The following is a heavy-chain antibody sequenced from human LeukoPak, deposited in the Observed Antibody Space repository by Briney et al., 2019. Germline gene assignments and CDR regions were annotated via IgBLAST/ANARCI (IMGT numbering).Heavy chain of an antibody. J-gene: IGHJ4*02. V-gene: IGHV1-2*02. Sequence: GASVKVSCXASGYTFTGYYMHWVRQAPGQGLEWMGWINPNSGGTNYAQKFQGRVTMTRDTSISTAYMELSRLRSDDTAVYYCARSSIAVAGTIGYWGQGTLVTVSS. CDR1: GYTFTGYY. CDR2: INPNSGGT. D-gene: IGHD6-19*01. CDR3: ARSSIAVAGTIGY.